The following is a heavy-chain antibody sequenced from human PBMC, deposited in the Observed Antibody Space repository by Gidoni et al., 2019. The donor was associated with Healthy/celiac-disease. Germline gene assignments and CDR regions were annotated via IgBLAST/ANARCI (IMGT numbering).Heavy chain of an antibody. D-gene: IGHD6-19*01. J-gene: IGHJ6*03. CDR2: ISYDGSNK. CDR3: ARDPGIAVDGGMDV. CDR1: GFTFSSYA. V-gene: IGHV3-30-3*01. Sequence: QVQLVESGGGVVQPGRSLSLSCAASGFTFSSYAMHWVRQAPGKGLAWVAVISYDGSNKYYADSVKGRFTISRDNSKNTLYLQMNSLRAEDTAVYYCARDPGIAVDGGMDVWGKGTTVTVSS.